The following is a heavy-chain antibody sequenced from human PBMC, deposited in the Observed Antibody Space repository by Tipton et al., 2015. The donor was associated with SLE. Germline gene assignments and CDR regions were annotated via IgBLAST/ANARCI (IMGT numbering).Heavy chain of an antibody. V-gene: IGHV3-30*04. CDR3: TRDAFYVSSPHDG. D-gene: IGHD1-26*01. Sequence: SLRLSCVASGFTSSLHAMHWVRQAPGKGLEWVAVISYDGTSKYYADSVRGRFTISRDNSTSTVYLQMNSLRTEDTAVYYCTRDAFYVSSPHDGCGQLTTVFVSS. CDR1: GFTSSLHA. CDR2: ISYDGTSK. J-gene: IGHJ6*02.